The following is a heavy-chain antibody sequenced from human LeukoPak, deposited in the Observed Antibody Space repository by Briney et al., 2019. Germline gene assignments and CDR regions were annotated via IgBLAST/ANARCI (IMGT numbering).Heavy chain of an antibody. Sequence: GGSLRLACAASGFTFSSYAMHWVRQAPGKGLEWVAVISYDGSNNYYADSVKGRFTISRDNSKNTLYLQMNSLRAEDTAVYYCATRPVLLWFGESHGAVDYWGQGTLVTVSS. D-gene: IGHD3-10*01. CDR3: ATRPVLLWFGESHGAVDY. CDR1: GFTFSSYA. V-gene: IGHV3-30*04. CDR2: ISYDGSNN. J-gene: IGHJ4*02.